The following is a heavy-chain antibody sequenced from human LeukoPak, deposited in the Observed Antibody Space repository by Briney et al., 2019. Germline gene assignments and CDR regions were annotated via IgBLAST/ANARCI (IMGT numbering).Heavy chain of an antibody. V-gene: IGHV3-21*01. CDR2: ISSSSSYI. CDR3: ARVSYMVRGVIIQNYYYYMDV. J-gene: IGHJ6*03. D-gene: IGHD3-10*01. CDR1: GFTFSSYS. Sequence: PGGSLRLSCAASGFTFSSYSMNWVRQAPGKGLEWVSSISSSSSYIYYADSVKGRFTISRDNAKNSLYLQMNSLRAEDTAVYYCARVSYMVRGVIIQNYYYYMDVWGKGTTVTVSS.